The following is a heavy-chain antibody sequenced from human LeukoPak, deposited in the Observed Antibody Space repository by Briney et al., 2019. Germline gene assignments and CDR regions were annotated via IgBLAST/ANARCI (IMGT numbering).Heavy chain of an antibody. D-gene: IGHD3-10*01. CDR1: GGSISTYY. Sequence: PSETLSLTCAVSGGSISTYYWSWIRQPPGKGLEWIGYIYYSGSTNYNPSLKSRVTISVDTSKNQFSLNLSSVTAADTAVYYCARESYYYGSGTYQYYFDSWGQGTLVTVSS. V-gene: IGHV4-59*01. J-gene: IGHJ4*02. CDR2: IYYSGST. CDR3: ARESYYYGSGTYQYYFDS.